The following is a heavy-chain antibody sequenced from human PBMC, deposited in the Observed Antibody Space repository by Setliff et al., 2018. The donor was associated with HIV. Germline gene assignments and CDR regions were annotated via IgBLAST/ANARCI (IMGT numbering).Heavy chain of an antibody. Sequence: SETLSLTCTVSGGSITSYYWNWIRQSPGQGLEWIGDIFDSGTTKYNPSVTSRVTISVDASKNQFFLQLISVTAADTAVYYCARQGGYNSPLMVWGQGKLVTVSS. V-gene: IGHV4-59*08. D-gene: IGHD3-10*01. J-gene: IGHJ4*02. CDR2: IFDSGTT. CDR3: ARQGGYNSPLMV. CDR1: GGSITSYY.